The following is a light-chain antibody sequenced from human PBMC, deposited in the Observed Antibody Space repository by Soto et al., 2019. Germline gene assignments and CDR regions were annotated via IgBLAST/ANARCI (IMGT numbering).Light chain of an antibody. CDR2: AAS. CDR3: PEPTRFRQIT. CDR1: QGISSW. J-gene: IGKJ5*01. Sequence: DIQMTQSPSSVSASVGDRVTITCRASQGISSWLAWYQQKPGKAPKHLIYAASSLQRGVPSRFSGSGSGTDLHITTRRMLHKDFAPYYYPEPTRFRQITLRQGPRLEIK. V-gene: IGKV1-12*01.